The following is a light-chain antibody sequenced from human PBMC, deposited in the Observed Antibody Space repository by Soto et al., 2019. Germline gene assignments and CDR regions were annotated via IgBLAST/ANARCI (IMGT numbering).Light chain of an antibody. V-gene: IGKV3-15*01. Sequence: DIVMTQSPATLSVSPGERATLSCRASQSVSSNLAWYQQKPGQAPRLLIYGASTRATGIPARFSGSGSGTEFTLTTSRLEPEDFAVYYCQQYGSSPWTFGQGTKVDIK. CDR3: QQYGSSPWT. J-gene: IGKJ1*01. CDR2: GAS. CDR1: QSVSSN.